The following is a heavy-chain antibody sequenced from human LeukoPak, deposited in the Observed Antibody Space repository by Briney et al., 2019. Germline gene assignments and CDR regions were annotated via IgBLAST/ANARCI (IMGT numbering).Heavy chain of an antibody. CDR2: ISAYNGNT. CDR3: ARDLYDSSGYLSY. Sequence: GASVKVSCKASGYTFTSYYMHSVRQAPGQGIEWMGWISAYNGNTNYAQKLQGRVTMTTDTSTSTAYMELRSLRSDDTAVYYCARDLYDSSGYLSYWGQGTLVTVSS. D-gene: IGHD3-22*01. V-gene: IGHV1-18*04. CDR1: GYTFTSYY. J-gene: IGHJ4*02.